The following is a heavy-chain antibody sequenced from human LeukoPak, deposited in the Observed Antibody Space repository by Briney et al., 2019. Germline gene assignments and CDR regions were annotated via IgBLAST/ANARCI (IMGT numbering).Heavy chain of an antibody. Sequence: SETLSLTCTVSGGSISSSSYYWGWIRQPPGKGLEWIGSIYYSGSTYYNPSLKSRVTISVDTSKNQFSLKLSSVTAADTAVYYCARHEENGYSGYDFDYWGQGTLVTVSS. CDR3: ARHEENGYSGYDFDY. D-gene: IGHD5-12*01. CDR2: IYYSGST. CDR1: GGSISSSSYY. J-gene: IGHJ4*02. V-gene: IGHV4-39*01.